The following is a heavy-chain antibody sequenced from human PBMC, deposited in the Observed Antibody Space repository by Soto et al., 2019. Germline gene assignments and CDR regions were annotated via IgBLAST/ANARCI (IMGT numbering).Heavy chain of an antibody. J-gene: IGHJ4*02. CDR2: IIPIFGTA. CDR3: ARVVVGYSSSWYYFDY. D-gene: IGHD6-13*01. CDR1: GGTFSSYA. V-gene: IGHV1-69*01. Sequence: QVQLVQSGAEVKKPGSSVKVSCKASGGTFSSYAISWVXXXXXQXLEWMXGIIPIFGTANYAQKLQGRVTITADESTSTAYMELSSLRSEDTAVYYCARVVVGYSSSWYYFDYWGQGTLVTVSS.